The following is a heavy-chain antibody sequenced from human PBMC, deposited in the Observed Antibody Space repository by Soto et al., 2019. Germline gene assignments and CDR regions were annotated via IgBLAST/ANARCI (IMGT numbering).Heavy chain of an antibody. J-gene: IGHJ4*02. CDR2: ISGSGGST. CDR1: GFTFSSYV. Sequence: WGSLRLSCAASGFTFSSYVVSWVRQAPGKGLEWVSAISGSGGSTYYADSVKGRFTISRDNSKNTLYLQMNSLRAEDTAVYHCAYSSTPFDYWGQGTLVTVSS. V-gene: IGHV3-23*01. D-gene: IGHD6-13*01. CDR3: AYSSTPFDY.